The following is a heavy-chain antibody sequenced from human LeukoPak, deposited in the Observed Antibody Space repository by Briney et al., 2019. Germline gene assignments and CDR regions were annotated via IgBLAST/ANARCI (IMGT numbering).Heavy chain of an antibody. CDR2: IKQDGSEK. CDR3: ARDSFSALRFYHFRYMDV. CDR1: GFTFSSYW. D-gene: IGHD3-3*01. Sequence: PGGSLRLSCVASGFTFSSYWMSWVRQAPGKGLEWVANIKQDGSEKYYVDSVKGRFTISRDSAKNSLHLQMNSLRDEETGVYYCARDSFSALRFYHFRYMDVWGKGTKVTVSS. J-gene: IGHJ6*03. V-gene: IGHV3-7*01.